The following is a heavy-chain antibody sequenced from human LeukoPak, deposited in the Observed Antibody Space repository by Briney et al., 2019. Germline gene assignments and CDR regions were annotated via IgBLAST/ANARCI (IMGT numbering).Heavy chain of an antibody. CDR3: ATVEGIVVVPAARRDYYYGMDV. CDR1: GYTFSIYG. J-gene: IGHJ6*02. CDR2: ISAYTGNS. D-gene: IGHD2-2*01. V-gene: IGHV1-18*01. Sequence: ASVKVSCKASGYTFSIYGITWVRQAPGQGLEWMGWISAYTGNSNYAQKFQDRVTMTTDTSTSTAYMELRSLRSEDTAVYYCATVEGIVVVPAARRDYYYGMDVWGQGTTVTVSS.